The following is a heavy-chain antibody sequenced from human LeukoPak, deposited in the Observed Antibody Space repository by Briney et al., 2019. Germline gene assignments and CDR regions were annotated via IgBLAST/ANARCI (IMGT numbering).Heavy chain of an antibody. CDR3: ARTYSGSDWGAFDI. CDR2: ISGSGGTT. CDR1: GFTFSSCA. Sequence: GGSLRLSCAASGFTFSSCAMSWVRQAPGKGLEWVSAISGSGGTTYYADSVKGRFTISRDNSKNTLYLQMNSLRAEDTAVYYCARTYSGSDWGAFDIWGQGTMVTVSS. V-gene: IGHV3-23*01. D-gene: IGHD1-26*01. J-gene: IGHJ3*02.